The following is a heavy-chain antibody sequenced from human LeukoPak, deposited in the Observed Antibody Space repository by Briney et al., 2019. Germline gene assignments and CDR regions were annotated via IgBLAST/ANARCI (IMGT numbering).Heavy chain of an antibody. Sequence: PGGSPRLSCAASGFTFSTYCMHWVRQAPGKGRGWFSLINSDGSTTTYGDSVRGRFTISRDNAKNTLNLQMNSVTAEDTAVYYCARAGGYGGVLNFWGQGTLVTVSS. CDR3: ARAGGYGGVLNF. CDR1: GFTFSTYC. D-gene: IGHD3-22*01. J-gene: IGHJ4*02. V-gene: IGHV3-74*01. CDR2: INSDGSTT.